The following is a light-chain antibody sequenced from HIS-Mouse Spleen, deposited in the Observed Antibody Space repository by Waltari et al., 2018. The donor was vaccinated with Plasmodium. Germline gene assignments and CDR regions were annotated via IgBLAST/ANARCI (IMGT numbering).Light chain of an antibody. CDR1: SSDVGGYNY. J-gene: IGLJ1*01. Sequence: QSALTQPASVSGSPGQSITIPCTGTSSDVGGYNYVPWYQQHPGKAPQLMIYDVSNRPSGVSNRFSGSKSGNTASLTISGLQAEDEADYYCSSYTSSSTLNYVFGTGTKVTVL. CDR3: SSYTSSSTLNYV. V-gene: IGLV2-14*03. CDR2: DVS.